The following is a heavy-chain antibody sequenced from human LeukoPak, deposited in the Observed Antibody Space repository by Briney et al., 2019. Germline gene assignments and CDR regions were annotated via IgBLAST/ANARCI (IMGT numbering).Heavy chain of an antibody. CDR3: ARSAVAGFYYYYMDV. CDR1: GGTFSSYA. D-gene: IGHD6-19*01. J-gene: IGHJ6*03. CDR2: IIPIFGTA. V-gene: IGHV1-69*05. Sequence: SVKVSCKASGGTFSSYAISWVRQAPGQGLEWMGRIIPIFGTANYAQKFQGRVTITTDESTSTAYIELSSLRSEDTAVYYCARSAVAGFYYYYMDVWGKGTTVTVSS.